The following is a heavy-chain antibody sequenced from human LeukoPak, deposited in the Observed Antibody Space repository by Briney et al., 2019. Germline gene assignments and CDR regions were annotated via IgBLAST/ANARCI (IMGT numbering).Heavy chain of an antibody. D-gene: IGHD2-15*01. CDR1: GFTFSSYW. Sequence: GGSLRLSCAASGFTFSSYWMSWVRQAPGKGLEWVANIKQDGSEKYYVDSVKGRFTISRDNAKNSLYLQMNSLRAEDTAVYYCARSLNYYCSGGSCYMLDPWGQGTLVTVSS. CDR3: ARSLNYYCSGGSCYMLDP. CDR2: IKQDGSEK. J-gene: IGHJ5*02. V-gene: IGHV3-7*01.